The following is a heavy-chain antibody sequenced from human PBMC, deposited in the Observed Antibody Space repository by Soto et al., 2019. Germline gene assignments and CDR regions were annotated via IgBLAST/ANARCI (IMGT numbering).Heavy chain of an antibody. D-gene: IGHD3-10*01. CDR2: VFYSGAT. CDR3: ARAGFSYGHLLF. J-gene: IGHJ4*02. Sequence: TVALTCHFSGSPINTGAYYGTWLRQPPGKGLEWIGYVFYSGATNYSPSLKSRAAISMDTSKNQFSLSLTSVTAADTAVYYCARAGFSYGHLLFWGQGIRVNVS. V-gene: IGHV4-30-4*01. CDR1: GSPINTGAYY.